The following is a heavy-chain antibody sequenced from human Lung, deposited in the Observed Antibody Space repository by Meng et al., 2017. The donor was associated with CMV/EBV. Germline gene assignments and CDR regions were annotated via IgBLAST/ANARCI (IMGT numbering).Heavy chain of an antibody. J-gene: IGHJ3*01. V-gene: IGHV4-38-2*02. Sequence: SETLSLXCNVSGSSITSAYYWAWIRQPPGKRLEWIGSIFHRGNAYYLPSLNSRLTISVDTSKNQFSLKLNSVTAADTAIYYCAREVGAPYFDLWDQGTMVTVSS. CDR2: IFHRGNA. D-gene: IGHD1-26*01. CDR3: AREVGAPYFDL. CDR1: GSSITSAYY.